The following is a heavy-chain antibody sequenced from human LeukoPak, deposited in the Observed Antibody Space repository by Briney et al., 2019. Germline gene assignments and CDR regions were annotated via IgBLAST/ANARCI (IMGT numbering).Heavy chain of an antibody. Sequence: GESLKISCKGSGYNFSTYWIAWVRQMPGKGLEWMGIIYPGDSDTSYSPSFQGQVTISADKSISTAYLQWSSLKASDTAMYYCARREDGYNNIGADYWGQGTLVTVSS. CDR1: GYNFSTYW. D-gene: IGHD5-24*01. V-gene: IGHV5-51*01. CDR2: IYPGDSDT. CDR3: ARREDGYNNIGADY. J-gene: IGHJ4*02.